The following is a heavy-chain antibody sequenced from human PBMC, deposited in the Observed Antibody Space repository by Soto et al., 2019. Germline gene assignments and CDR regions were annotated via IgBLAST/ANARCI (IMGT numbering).Heavy chain of an antibody. CDR1: GGTFSSYA. D-gene: IGHD3-22*01. J-gene: IGHJ4*02. V-gene: IGHV1-69*13. Sequence: SSVKVSCKASGGTFSSYAISLVRQAPGQGLEWMGGIIPIFGTANYAQKFQGSVTITADESTSTAYMELSSLRSEDTAVYYCARDPGYYDSSGYFDYWGQGTLVTVS. CDR3: ARDPGYYDSSGYFDY. CDR2: IIPIFGTA.